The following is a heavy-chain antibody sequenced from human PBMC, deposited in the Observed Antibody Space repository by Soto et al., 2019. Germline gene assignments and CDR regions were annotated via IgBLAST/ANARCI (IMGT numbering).Heavy chain of an antibody. CDR2: ISSSSSYI. V-gene: IGHV3-21*01. CDR3: ARDPYYDSSGYYYSLGNWFDP. CDR1: GFTFSSYS. D-gene: IGHD3-22*01. J-gene: IGHJ5*02. Sequence: GGSLRLSCAASGFTFSSYSMNWVRQAPGKGLEWVSSISSSSSYIYYADSVKGRFTISRDNAKNSLYLQMNSLRAEDMAVYYCARDPYYDSSGYYYSLGNWFDPWGQGTLVTVSS.